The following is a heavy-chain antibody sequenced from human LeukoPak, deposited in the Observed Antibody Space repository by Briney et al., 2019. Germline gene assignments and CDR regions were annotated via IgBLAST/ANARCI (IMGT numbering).Heavy chain of an antibody. Sequence: ASVKVSCKASGYTFTNYGITWVRQASGQGIEWMGWISAYTGKTNSAQMLQARVTMTTDTSTSTAYMELRSLRSDDTAVYYCARGQPNRLLWVGESLSNISPFDYWGQGTLVTVSS. CDR3: ARGQPNRLLWVGESLSNISPFDY. CDR1: GYTFTNYG. V-gene: IGHV1-18*01. D-gene: IGHD3-10*01. CDR2: ISAYTGKT. J-gene: IGHJ4*02.